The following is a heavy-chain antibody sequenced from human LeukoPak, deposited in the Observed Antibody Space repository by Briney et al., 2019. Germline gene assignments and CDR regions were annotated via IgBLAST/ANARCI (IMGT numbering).Heavy chain of an antibody. Sequence: GGSLRLSCAASGFTFSTYAMHWARQAPGKGPEGVAVISYDGRNKYYADSVKGRFTISRDNSKNTLYLQMDSLRAEDTAMYYCARSLGGGDWYFDYWGQGTLVTVSS. J-gene: IGHJ4*02. CDR3: ARSLGGGDWYFDY. V-gene: IGHV3-30*04. D-gene: IGHD2-21*01. CDR2: ISYDGRNK. CDR1: GFTFSTYA.